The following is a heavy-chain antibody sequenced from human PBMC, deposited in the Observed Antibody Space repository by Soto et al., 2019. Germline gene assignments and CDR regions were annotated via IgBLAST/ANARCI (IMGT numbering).Heavy chain of an antibody. CDR3: ASPRGTAMVTYGCLDY. V-gene: IGHV3-21*04. Sequence: GGSLKLSCASSGFTFSTYTMNWVRQAPGKGLEWVSSINGRGNYIYYAESVKGRFTISRDNAKNSLYLQMDSLRSEDTAVYYCASPRGTAMVTYGCLDYWGQGTLVTVSS. D-gene: IGHD5-18*01. CDR1: GFTFSTYT. J-gene: IGHJ4*02. CDR2: INGRGNYI.